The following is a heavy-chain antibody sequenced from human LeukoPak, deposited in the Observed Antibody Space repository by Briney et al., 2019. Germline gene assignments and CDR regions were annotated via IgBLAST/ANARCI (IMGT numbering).Heavy chain of an antibody. V-gene: IGHV3-21*01. CDR2: ITSSSNYI. CDR1: GFTFCKYN. J-gene: IGHJ4*02. Sequence: GGSLRLSCAASGFTFCKYNKNWARQAPERGLMCVSYITSSSNYISYADSVKGPFTISIDNAKNSLYLQMTSLRAVDAAVYYCARDLRLWGQGTLVTVSS. CDR3: ARDLRL.